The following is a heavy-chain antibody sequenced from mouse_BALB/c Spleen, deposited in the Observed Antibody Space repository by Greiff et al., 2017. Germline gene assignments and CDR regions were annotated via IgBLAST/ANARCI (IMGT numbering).Heavy chain of an antibody. CDR2: ISYSGST. J-gene: IGHJ3*01. V-gene: IGHV3-8*02. CDR3: AQGDGNPAWFAY. Sequence: ESGPSLVKPSQTLSLTCSVTGDSITSGYWTWIRKFPGNKLEYMGYISYSGSTYYNPSLKSRISITRDTSKNQYYLQLNSVTTEDTATYYCAQGDGNPAWFAYWGQGTLVTVSA. CDR1: GDSITSGY. D-gene: IGHD2-1*01.